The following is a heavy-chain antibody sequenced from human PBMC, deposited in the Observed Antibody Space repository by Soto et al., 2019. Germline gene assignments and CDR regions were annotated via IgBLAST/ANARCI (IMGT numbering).Heavy chain of an antibody. CDR2: INHSGST. Sequence: PSEILSLTCAVYGWSFSGYYWSWIRHPPGKGLEWIGEINHSGSTNYNPSLKSRVTISVDTSKNQFSLKLSSVTAADTAVYYCARRANYCSGGSCYSFDHAFDIWGQGTMVTVSS. CDR1: GWSFSGYY. CDR3: ARRANYCSGGSCYSFDHAFDI. J-gene: IGHJ3*02. V-gene: IGHV4-34*01. D-gene: IGHD2-15*01.